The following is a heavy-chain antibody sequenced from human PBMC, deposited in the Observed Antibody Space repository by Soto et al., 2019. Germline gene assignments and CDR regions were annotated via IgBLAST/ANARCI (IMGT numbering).Heavy chain of an antibody. V-gene: IGHV3-23*01. Sequence: HPGGSLRLSCAASGFTFSSYAMSWVRQAPGKGLEWVSAISSSGGSTYYADSVKGRFTISRDNSKNTLYLQMNSLRAEDTAVYYCAKGMVRGVNHYYYYGMDVWGQGTTVTVSS. D-gene: IGHD3-10*01. J-gene: IGHJ6*02. CDR1: GFTFSSYA. CDR2: ISSSGGST. CDR3: AKGMVRGVNHYYYYGMDV.